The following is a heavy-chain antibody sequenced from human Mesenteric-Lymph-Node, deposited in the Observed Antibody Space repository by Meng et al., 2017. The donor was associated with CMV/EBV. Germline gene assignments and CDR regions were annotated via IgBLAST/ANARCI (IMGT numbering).Heavy chain of an antibody. J-gene: IGHJ4*02. D-gene: IGHD2-2*01. Sequence: GESLKISCKGSEDTFTSHWVGWVRQMPGKGPECMGIINPVDSETRYSPSFQGQVTISADKSISTAYLQWSSLRASDTAIYYCARDKYCYSSSCYFDYWGRGTLVTVSS. V-gene: IGHV5-51*01. CDR3: ARDKYCYSSSCYFDY. CDR2: INPVDSET. CDR1: EDTFTSHW.